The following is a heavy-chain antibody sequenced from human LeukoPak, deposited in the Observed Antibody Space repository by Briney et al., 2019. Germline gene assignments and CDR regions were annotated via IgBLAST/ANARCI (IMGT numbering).Heavy chain of an antibody. CDR2: IIPIFGAA. D-gene: IGHD2-15*01. J-gene: IGHJ6*03. Sequence: VASVKVSCKASGGTFSSYAISWVRQAPGQGLEWMGGIIPIFGAANYAQKFQGRVTITADKSTSTAYMELSSLRSEDTAVYYCARGSGGSYYYYYMDVWGKGTTVTVSS. CDR3: ARGSGGSYYYYYMDV. V-gene: IGHV1-69*06. CDR1: GGTFSSYA.